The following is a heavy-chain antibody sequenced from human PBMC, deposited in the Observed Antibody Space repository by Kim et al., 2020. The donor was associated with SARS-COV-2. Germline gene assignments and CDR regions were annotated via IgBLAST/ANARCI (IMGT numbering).Heavy chain of an antibody. CDR2: ISSSSSTI. V-gene: IGHV3-48*02. D-gene: IGHD3-22*01. Sequence: GGSLRLSCAASGFTFSSYSMNWVRQAPGKGLEWVSYISSSSSTIYYADSVKGRFTISRDNAKNSLYLQMNSLRDEDTAVYYCARDRNNYYDSSGYDHVNDYWGQGTLVTVSS. CDR3: ARDRNNYYDSSGYDHVNDY. J-gene: IGHJ4*02. CDR1: GFTFSSYS.